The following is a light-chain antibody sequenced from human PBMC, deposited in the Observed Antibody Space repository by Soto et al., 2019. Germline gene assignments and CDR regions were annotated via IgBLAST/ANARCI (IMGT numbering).Light chain of an antibody. CDR3: QQRSNWPPEYT. CDR2: DAS. J-gene: IGKJ2*01. Sequence: EIVLTQSPATLSLSPGERATLSCRASQSVSSYLAWYQQKPGQPPRLLIYDASSRATGIPARFSGSGSGTDFTLTFSSLEPEDFAVYFCQQRSNWPPEYTFGQGTKLEI. CDR1: QSVSSY. V-gene: IGKV3-11*01.